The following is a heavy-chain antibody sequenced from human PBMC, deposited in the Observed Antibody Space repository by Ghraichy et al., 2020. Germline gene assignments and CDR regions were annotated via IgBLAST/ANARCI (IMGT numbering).Heavy chain of an antibody. D-gene: IGHD6-19*01. CDR1: GGSFSGYY. V-gene: IGHV4-34*01. J-gene: IGHJ4*02. CDR3: AVLTAGTFDY. Sequence: ETLSLTCAVYGGSFSGYYWSWIRQPPGKGLEWIGEINHSGSTNYNPSLKSRVTISVDTSKNQFSLKLSSVTAADTAVYYCAVLTAGTFDYWGQGTLVTVSS. CDR2: INHSGST.